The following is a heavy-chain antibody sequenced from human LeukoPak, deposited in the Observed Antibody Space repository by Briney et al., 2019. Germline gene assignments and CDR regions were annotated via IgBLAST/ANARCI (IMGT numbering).Heavy chain of an antibody. CDR3: ARATLSDYYFNY. J-gene: IGHJ4*02. CDR2: VNPSGGST. V-gene: IGHV1-46*01. Sequence: ASVKVSCKASGYTFTSYYMHWVRQAPGQGLEWMGIVNPSGGSTSYAQKFQGRVTMTRDTSTNTVYMELSSLRSEDTAVYFCARATLSDYYFNYWGQGTLVTVSS. CDR1: GYTFTSYY.